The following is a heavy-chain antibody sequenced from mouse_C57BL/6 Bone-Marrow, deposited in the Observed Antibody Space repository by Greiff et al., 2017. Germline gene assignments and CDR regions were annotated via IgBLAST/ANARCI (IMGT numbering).Heavy chain of an antibody. CDR2: IDPSDSYT. Sequence: QVQLQQPGAELVKPGASVKLSCKASGYTFTSYWMQWVKQRPGQGLEWIGEIDPSDSYTNYNQKFKGKATLTVDTSSSTAYMQLSSLTSEDSAVYYCARCGYDFYAMDYGGQGTSVTVSS. CDR1: GYTFTSYW. D-gene: IGHD2-2*01. V-gene: IGHV1-50*01. J-gene: IGHJ4*01. CDR3: ARCGYDFYAMDY.